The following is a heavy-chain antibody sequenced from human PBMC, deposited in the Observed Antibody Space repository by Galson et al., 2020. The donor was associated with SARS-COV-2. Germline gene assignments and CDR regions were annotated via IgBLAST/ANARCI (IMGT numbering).Heavy chain of an antibody. Sequence: GESLKISCAASGFTFSSYDMHWVRQATGKGLEWVSAIGTAGDTSYPGSVKGRFTISRENAKNSLHLQMNSLRAGDTAVYYCARGHTTYYYDSSGYKYTYYFDYWGQGTLVTVSS. D-gene: IGHD3-22*01. V-gene: IGHV3-13*01. CDR1: GFTFSSYD. J-gene: IGHJ4*02. CDR3: ARGHTTYYYDSSGYKYTYYFDY. CDR2: IGTAGDT.